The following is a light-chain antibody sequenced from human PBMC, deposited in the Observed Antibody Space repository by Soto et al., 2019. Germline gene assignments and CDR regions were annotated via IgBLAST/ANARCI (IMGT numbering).Light chain of an antibody. Sequence: DIVLTQSPVTLSLSPGERATLSCRASQSVSTNLAWYQQKPGQAPRLLISDASTRVTGIPARFSGSGSGTEFTLTISSLQSEDFAVYYCQQYNDWPPWTFGQGTKVDIK. J-gene: IGKJ1*01. V-gene: IGKV3-15*01. CDR1: QSVSTN. CDR3: QQYNDWPPWT. CDR2: DAS.